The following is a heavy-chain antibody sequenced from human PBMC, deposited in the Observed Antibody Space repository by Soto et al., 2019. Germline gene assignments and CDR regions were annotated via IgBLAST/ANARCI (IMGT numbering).Heavy chain of an antibody. CDR2: INAGNGNT. D-gene: IGHD3-9*01. V-gene: IGHV1-3*01. CDR3: ARAHYDILTGYSLNWFDP. J-gene: IGHJ5*02. Sequence: QVQLVQSGAEVKKPGASVKVSCKASGYTFTSYAMHWVRQAPGQRLEWMGWINAGNGNTKYSQEFQGRVTITRDTAASTAYMELSSLRSEDTAVYYCARAHYDILTGYSLNWFDPWGQGTLVTVSS. CDR1: GYTFTSYA.